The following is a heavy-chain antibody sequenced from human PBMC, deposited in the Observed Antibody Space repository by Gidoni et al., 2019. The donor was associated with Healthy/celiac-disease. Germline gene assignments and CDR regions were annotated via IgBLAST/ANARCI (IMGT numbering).Heavy chain of an antibody. CDR3: ARGGRGRTPVYGMDV. V-gene: IGHV3-33*01. D-gene: IGHD3-10*01. CDR1: GFTFSSFG. J-gene: IGHJ6*02. CDR2: IWYDGSNK. Sequence: VQLVESGGGVVQPGRSLRLSCSASGFTFSSFGMHWVRQAPGKGLEWVAVIWYDGSNKYYADSVKGRFTISRDNSKNTLYLQMNSLRAEDTAVYYCARGGRGRTPVYGMDVWGQGTTVTVSS.